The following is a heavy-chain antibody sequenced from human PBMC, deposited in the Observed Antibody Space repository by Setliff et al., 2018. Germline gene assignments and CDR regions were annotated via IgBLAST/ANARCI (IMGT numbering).Heavy chain of an antibody. CDR2: SSPYTGNT. CDR1: GYTFTDFG. CDR3: ARLVRCCTRTSCQRTPGVEY. V-gene: IGHV1-18*01. Sequence: GYTFTDFGINWVPQATGHGLEWMGWSSPYTGNTYSAQRFQGRVTLTTDTSTSTDYMDLKSLTSDYTAVYYCARLVRCCTRTSCQRTPGVEYWGQGTLVTVSS. D-gene: IGHD2-2*01. J-gene: IGHJ4*02.